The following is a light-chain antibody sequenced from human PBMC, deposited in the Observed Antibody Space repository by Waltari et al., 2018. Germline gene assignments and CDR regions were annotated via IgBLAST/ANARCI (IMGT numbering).Light chain of an antibody. CDR2: ENN. CDR3: QSYYGTDWV. J-gene: IGLJ3*02. Sequence: NFMLTQPHSVSESPGKTVTISCTRRSGSIASNSEQWYQQRPGRAPTTVIYENNQRPSGVSDRFSGSIDSSSNSAPLTISGLKAEDEADYYCQSYYGTDWVFGGGTKLTVL. V-gene: IGLV6-57*04. CDR1: SGSIASNS.